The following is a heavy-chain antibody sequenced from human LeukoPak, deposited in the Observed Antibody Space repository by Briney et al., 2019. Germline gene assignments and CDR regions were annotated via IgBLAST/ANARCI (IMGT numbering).Heavy chain of an antibody. D-gene: IGHD1-26*01. CDR3: ARALIVGDAFDI. J-gene: IGHJ3*02. V-gene: IGHV4-59*01. CDR2: IYYSGSTT. CDR1: GGSISSYY. Sequence: SETLSLTCTVSGGSISSYYWNWIRQPPGMGLEWIGYIYYSGSTTNYNPSLKSRVTISVDTSKNQFSLKLSSVTAADTAVYYCARALIVGDAFDIWGQGTMVTVSS.